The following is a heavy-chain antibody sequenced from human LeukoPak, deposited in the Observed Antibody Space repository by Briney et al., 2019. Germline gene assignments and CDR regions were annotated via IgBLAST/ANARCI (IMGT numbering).Heavy chain of an antibody. CDR2: IYTSGST. D-gene: IGHD4-11*01. J-gene: IGHJ4*02. CDR3: ARSRDYSNYGSFFDY. Sequence: SETLSLTCTVSGGSISSYYWSWIRQPAGKGQEWIGRIYTSGSTNYNPSLKSRVTMSVDTSKNQFSLKLTSVTAADTAVYYCARSRDYSNYGSFFDYWGQGTLVTVSS. CDR1: GGSISSYY. V-gene: IGHV4-4*07.